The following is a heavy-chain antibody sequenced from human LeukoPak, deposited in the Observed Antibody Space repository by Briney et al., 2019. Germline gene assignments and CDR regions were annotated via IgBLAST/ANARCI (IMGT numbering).Heavy chain of an antibody. V-gene: IGHV3-74*03. J-gene: IGHJ4*02. CDR3: SRSQFDY. CDR1: GFPFSSYW. CDR2: ISGDGTIK. Sequence: GGSLRLSCEPSGFPFSSYWMLWVRQAPGKGLVWVSRISGDGTIKTYADFVRDRFTISRDNTKNILYLQVNSLKVDDTATYFCSRSQFDYWGQGVLVTVSS.